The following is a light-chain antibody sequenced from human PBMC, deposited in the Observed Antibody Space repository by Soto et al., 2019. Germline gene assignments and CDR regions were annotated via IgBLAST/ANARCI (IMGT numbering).Light chain of an antibody. CDR3: VAWDDNLSGWV. CDR2: KNG. CDR1: SSNIGSRY. J-gene: IGLJ3*02. V-gene: IGLV1-47*01. Sequence: QPVLTQPPSASGTPGQRVTISCSGSSSNIGSRYVYWYQQLPGTAPTLLIYKNGRRPSGVPDRFSGSKSGTSASLAISGLRSEDEADYYCVAWDDNLSGWVFGGGTKLTVL.